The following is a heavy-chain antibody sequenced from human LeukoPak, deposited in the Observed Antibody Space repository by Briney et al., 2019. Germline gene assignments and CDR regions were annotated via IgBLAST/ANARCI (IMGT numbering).Heavy chain of an antibody. D-gene: IGHD5-24*01. Sequence: SETLYLTCTVSDASISSYYWTWIRQPPGKGLEWIGSIYYSGSTYYNPSLKSRVTISVDTSKNQFSLKLSSVTAADTAVYYCASPGRDGYNSGFDYWGQGTLVTVSS. J-gene: IGHJ4*02. CDR2: IYYSGST. V-gene: IGHV4-39*01. CDR3: ASPGRDGYNSGFDY. CDR1: DASISSYY.